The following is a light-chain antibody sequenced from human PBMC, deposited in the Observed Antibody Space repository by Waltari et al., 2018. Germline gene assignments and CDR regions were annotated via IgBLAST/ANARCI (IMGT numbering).Light chain of an antibody. CDR1: QSVKSN. CDR2: GAS. J-gene: IGKJ2*01. CDR3: QQYNIRPPDT. Sequence: EIVMTQSPATLSVSPGERDTLSCRASQSVKSNLAWYQQKPGQAPRLLIYGASTRVTGIPARFSGSGSGTEFTLTISSLQSEDSAVYFCQQYNIRPPDTFGQGTKLEIK. V-gene: IGKV3-15*01.